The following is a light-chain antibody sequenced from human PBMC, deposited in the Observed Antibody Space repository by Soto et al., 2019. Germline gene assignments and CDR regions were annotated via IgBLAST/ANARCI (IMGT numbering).Light chain of an antibody. CDR2: GTS. CDR1: QSVRSSH. Sequence: EIVLTQSPGTLSLSPGERATLSCRASQSVRSSHLAWYQQMPGQAPRLLIYGTSNRATGIPDRFSGSGSGTDFTLTISRLEPEDFAVYYCQQYSSSQLTFGGGTKVEIK. J-gene: IGKJ4*01. V-gene: IGKV3-20*01. CDR3: QQYSSSQLT.